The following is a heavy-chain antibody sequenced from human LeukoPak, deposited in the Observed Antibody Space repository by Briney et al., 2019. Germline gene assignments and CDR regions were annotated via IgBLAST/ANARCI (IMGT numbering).Heavy chain of an antibody. CDR3: AKDLAAAPIGWFDP. Sequence: GRSLRLSCAASGFTFSSYAMHWVRQAPGKGLEWVAVISYDGSNKYYADSVKGRFTISRDNSKNTLYLQMNSLRAEDTAVYYCAKDLAAAPIGWFDPWGQGTLATVSS. V-gene: IGHV3-30-3*01. CDR1: GFTFSSYA. D-gene: IGHD6-13*01. J-gene: IGHJ5*02. CDR2: ISYDGSNK.